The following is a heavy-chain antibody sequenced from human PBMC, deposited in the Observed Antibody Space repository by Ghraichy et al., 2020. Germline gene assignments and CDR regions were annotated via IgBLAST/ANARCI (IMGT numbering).Heavy chain of an antibody. D-gene: IGHD5-12*01. J-gene: IGHJ4*02. Sequence: GGSLRLSCAASGFTFNTHWMTWIRQAPGKGLEWVAGIKEDGSAKFYADSVKDRFTISRDNTKNLLYLQMNSLTADDTAVYYCGSYGGSPDYWGQGTLVSVSS. CDR2: IKEDGSAK. V-gene: IGHV3-7*03. CDR1: GFTFNTHW. CDR3: GSYGGSPDY.